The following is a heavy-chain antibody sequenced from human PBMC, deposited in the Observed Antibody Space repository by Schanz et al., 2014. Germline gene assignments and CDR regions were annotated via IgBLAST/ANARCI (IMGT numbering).Heavy chain of an antibody. Sequence: QVQLQESGPGLVKPSQTLSLTCTVSGASISSRDFYWSWIRQFPGKGLEWIGYISYSGRTYYSPSLKSRLTMSVDTSKNQFSLNLNSLTAADTAVYYCARVPEPGWFDPWGQGTLVTVSS. D-gene: IGHD1-26*01. V-gene: IGHV4-31*03. CDR3: ARVPEPGWFDP. CDR2: ISYSGRT. CDR1: GASISSRDFY. J-gene: IGHJ5*02.